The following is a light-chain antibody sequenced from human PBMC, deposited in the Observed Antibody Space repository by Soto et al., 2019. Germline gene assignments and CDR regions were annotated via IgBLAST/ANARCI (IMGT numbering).Light chain of an antibody. CDR3: QQVKSYPRT. CDR2: EES. V-gene: IGKV1-9*01. J-gene: IGKJ4*01. CDR1: QAITNN. Sequence: DIVLAQSPSSLSASVGDRVTITCRASQAITNNLAWYQQKPGNPPRLLIYEESTLHSGVPSRFSGRKVGTQFILTIDSLQPEDFATYYCQQVKSYPRTFGGGTKVDIK.